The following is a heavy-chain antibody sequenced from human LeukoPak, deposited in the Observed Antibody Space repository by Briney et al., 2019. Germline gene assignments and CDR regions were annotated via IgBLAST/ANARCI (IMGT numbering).Heavy chain of an antibody. J-gene: IGHJ4*02. CDR3: ARDLSGGYTCDY. CDR1: GFTFSSYA. D-gene: IGHD1-26*01. CDR2: ISYDGSNK. V-gene: IGHV3-30-3*01. Sequence: GGSLRLSCAASGFTFSSYAMHWVRQAPGKGLEWVAVISYDGSNKYYADSVKGRFSISRDNSKNMLYLEMNSLRAEDTAVYYCARDLSGGYTCDYWGQGTLVTVSS.